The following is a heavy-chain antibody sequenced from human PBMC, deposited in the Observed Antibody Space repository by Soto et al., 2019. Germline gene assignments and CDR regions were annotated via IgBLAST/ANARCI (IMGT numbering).Heavy chain of an antibody. CDR2: MEPSTGRT. V-gene: IGHV1-8*01. CDR3: ARGVSAGVDD. Sequence: QVQLVQSGAEVREPGASVKVSCKASGYSFTSLDINWVRQTAGQGLEWMGWMEPSTGRTGYAQQFQGRVTMTRDTSINTAYMELTTLTSDDTAFYYCARGVSAGVDDWGQGTLVIVSS. CDR1: GYSFTSLD. D-gene: IGHD1-26*01. J-gene: IGHJ4*02.